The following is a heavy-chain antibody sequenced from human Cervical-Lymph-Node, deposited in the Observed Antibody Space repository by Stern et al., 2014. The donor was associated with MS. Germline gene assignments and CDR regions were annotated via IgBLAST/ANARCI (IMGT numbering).Heavy chain of an antibody. CDR1: GFSLDIYA. CDR2: ISGSGGTT. D-gene: IGHD3-22*01. V-gene: IGHV3-23*04. CDR3: AKNIYYDSNQPQYFQH. J-gene: IGHJ1*01. Sequence: EVQLVESGGDLVQPGGSLRLSCVASGFSLDIYAMSWVRQAPGKGLAWVATISGSGGTTYSAASIKGRFTISRDNSKNALYLQMNNLRAEDTAIYYCAKNIYYDSNQPQYFQHWGQGTLVTVSS.